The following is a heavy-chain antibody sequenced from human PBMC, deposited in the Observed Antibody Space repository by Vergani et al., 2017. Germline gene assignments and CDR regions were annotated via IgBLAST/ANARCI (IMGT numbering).Heavy chain of an antibody. J-gene: IGHJ4*02. Sequence: QMQLVQSGPEVKKPGTSVKVSCKASGFTFTSSAVQWVRQARGQRLEWIGWIVVGSGNTNYAQKFQERVTITRDMSTSTAYMELSSLRSEDTAVYYCAAYPGVADLGKFDYWGQGTLVTVSS. V-gene: IGHV1-58*01. CDR3: AAYPGVADLGKFDY. D-gene: IGHD3-3*01. CDR1: GFTFTSSA. CDR2: IVVGSGNT.